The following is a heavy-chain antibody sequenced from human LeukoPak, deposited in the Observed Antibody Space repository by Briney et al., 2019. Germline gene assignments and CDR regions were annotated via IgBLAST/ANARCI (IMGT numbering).Heavy chain of an antibody. J-gene: IGHJ4*02. CDR1: GGTFSSYA. D-gene: IGHD3-22*01. CDR3: ANAPYYYDSSGYYYSYFDY. Sequence: SVKVSCKASGGTFSSYAIGWVRQGPGQGLEWMGGIIPIFGTANYAQKFQGRVTITADKSTSTDYMELSSLRAEDTAVHYCANAPYYYDSSGYYYSYFDYWGQGTLVTVSS. CDR2: IIPIFGTA. V-gene: IGHV1-69*06.